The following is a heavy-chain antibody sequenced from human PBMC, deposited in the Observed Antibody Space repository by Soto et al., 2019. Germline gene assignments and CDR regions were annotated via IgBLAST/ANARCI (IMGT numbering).Heavy chain of an antibody. CDR3: ARVSTVTTPYYYYYVMDV. D-gene: IGHD4-17*01. Sequence: PSETLSLTCTVSGGSISSSSYYWGWIRQPPGKGLEWIGSIYYSGSTYYNPSLKSRVTISVDTSKNQFSLKLSSVTDADTAVYYCARVSTVTTPYYYYYVMDVWGQGTTVTVSS. CDR2: IYYSGST. V-gene: IGHV4-39*01. CDR1: GGSISSSSYY. J-gene: IGHJ6*02.